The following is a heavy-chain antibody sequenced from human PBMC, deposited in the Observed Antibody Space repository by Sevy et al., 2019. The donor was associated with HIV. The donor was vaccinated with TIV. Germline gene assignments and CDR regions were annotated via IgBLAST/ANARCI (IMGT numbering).Heavy chain of an antibody. CDR3: ARGEGDFWSGPSYYYYGMDV. CDR1: GFTFSSYA. V-gene: IGHV3-30*04. Sequence: GGSLRLSCAASGFTFSSYAMHWVRQAPGKGLEWVAVISYDGSNKYYADSVKGRFTISRDNSKNTLYLKMNSLRAEDTAVYYCARGEGDFWSGPSYYYYGMDVWGQGTTVTVSS. J-gene: IGHJ6*02. CDR2: ISYDGSNK. D-gene: IGHD3-3*01.